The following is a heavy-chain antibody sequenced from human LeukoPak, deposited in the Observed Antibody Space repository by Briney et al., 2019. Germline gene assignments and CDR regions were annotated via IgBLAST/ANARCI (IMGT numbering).Heavy chain of an antibody. J-gene: IGHJ4*02. CDR3: AKEAITMIVVVTGFDFDY. Sequence: GGSLRLSCAASGFTFSSYTMNWVRQAPGRGLEWVSSITSSSSYIYFADSLKGRFTISRDNAKNSLYLQMSSLRAEDTAVYYCAKEAITMIVVVTGFDFDYWGQGTLVTVSS. V-gene: IGHV3-21*01. CDR2: ITSSSSYI. CDR1: GFTFSSYT. D-gene: IGHD3-22*01.